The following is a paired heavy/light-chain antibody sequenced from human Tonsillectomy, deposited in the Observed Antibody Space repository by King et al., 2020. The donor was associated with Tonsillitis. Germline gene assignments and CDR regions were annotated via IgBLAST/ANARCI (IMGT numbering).Light chain of an antibody. J-gene: IGKJ1*01. CDR3: LQDYGYPRT. Sequence: AIQMTQSPSSLSASVGDRVTITCRASQDIRSDLGWYQQRPGKAPKLLIYSASTLQSGVPSRFSGSGSGTDFTLIISSLQPEDIATYYCLQDYGYPRTFGQGTKVELK. CDR1: QDIRSD. V-gene: IGKV1-6*01. CDR2: SAS.
Heavy chain of an antibody. Sequence: EVQLVESGGGLVQPGGSLRLSCAASGFTFSRYWMIWIRQAPGKGLEWVANIKGDGSLKYYVDSVKGRFTISRDNAKSSLYLQLDSLRAEDTAVYYCVRDMNYHDGNIYYDVFDLWGQGTMVTVSS. D-gene: IGHD3-22*01. CDR1: GFTFSRYW. V-gene: IGHV3-7*01. CDR2: IKGDGSLK. J-gene: IGHJ3*01. CDR3: VRDMNYHDGNIYYDVFDL.